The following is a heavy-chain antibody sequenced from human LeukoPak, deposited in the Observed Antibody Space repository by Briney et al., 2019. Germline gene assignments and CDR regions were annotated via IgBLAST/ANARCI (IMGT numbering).Heavy chain of an antibody. CDR3: ASWGDRPFDY. CDR1: GFTFSSYW. J-gene: IGHJ4*02. D-gene: IGHD3-16*01. CDR2: IKQDGSEK. Sequence: GGSLRLSCAASGFTFSSYWMSWVRRAPGKGLEWVANIKQDGSEKYYVDSEKGRYTISRDNAKNSLYLQMNSLRAEDTAVYYCASWGDRPFDYWGQGTLVTVSS. V-gene: IGHV3-7*01.